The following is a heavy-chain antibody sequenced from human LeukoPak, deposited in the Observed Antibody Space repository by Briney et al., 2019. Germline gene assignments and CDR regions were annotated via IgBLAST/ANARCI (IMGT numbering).Heavy chain of an antibody. CDR2: INPNSGGT. J-gene: IGHJ6*02. Sequence: ASVKVSCKASGYTFTCYYMHWVRQAPGQGLEWMGWINPNSGGTNYAQKFQGRGTITRDTSISTAYMELSRLISDDTAVYYCARAYSSSWYSYYGMDVWGQGTTVTVSS. V-gene: IGHV1-2*02. CDR3: ARAYSSSWYSYYGMDV. D-gene: IGHD6-13*01. CDR1: GYTFTCYY.